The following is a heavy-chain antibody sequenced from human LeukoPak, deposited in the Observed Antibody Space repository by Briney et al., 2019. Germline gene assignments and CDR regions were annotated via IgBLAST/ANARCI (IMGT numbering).Heavy chain of an antibody. CDR2: ISWNSGSI. V-gene: IGHV3-9*01. J-gene: IGHJ4*02. D-gene: IGHD2-15*01. CDR1: GFTFDDYA. CDR3: AKDLSRRELLLSFDY. Sequence: GGSLRLSCAASGFTFDDYATHWVRQAPGKGLEWVSGISWNSGSIGYADSVKGRFTISRDNAKNSLYLQMNSLRAEDTALYYCAKDLSRRELLLSFDYWGQGTLVTVSS.